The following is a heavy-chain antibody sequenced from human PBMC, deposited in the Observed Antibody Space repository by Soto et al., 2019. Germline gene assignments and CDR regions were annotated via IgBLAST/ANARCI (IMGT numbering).Heavy chain of an antibody. J-gene: IGHJ5*02. CDR2: ITNSGGTR. V-gene: IGHV3-23*01. Sequence: EVELLESGGGLVQPGGSLRLSCVVSGLNFRNYGMSWVRQAPGKGLEWVSVITNSGGTRYYAGSVKGRFTISRDNFRNTVELQTTSLGAEDTARYYCVNLNFTARTGGSVNYVWFDPWGQGTQVTVSS. CDR3: VNLNFTARTGGSVNYVWFDP. D-gene: IGHD3-16*01. CDR1: GLNFRNYG.